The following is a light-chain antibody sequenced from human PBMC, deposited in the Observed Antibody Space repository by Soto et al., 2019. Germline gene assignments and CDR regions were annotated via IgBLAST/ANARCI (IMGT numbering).Light chain of an antibody. CDR3: QQYGSPPLT. CDR1: QSVRNNY. J-gene: IGKJ1*01. V-gene: IGKV3-20*01. CDR2: AAS. Sequence: ELVLTQSPGTLSLSPGERATLSCRASQSVRNNYLAWYQQKPGQTPRLLIYAASGRATSIPERFIGSGSGTKLTLTISRLENENYAVYHCQQYGSPPLTFGQGTKVKIK.